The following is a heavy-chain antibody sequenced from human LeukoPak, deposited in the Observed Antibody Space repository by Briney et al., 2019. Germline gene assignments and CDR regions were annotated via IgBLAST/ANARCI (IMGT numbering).Heavy chain of an antibody. CDR3: ALIAVEDV. J-gene: IGHJ6*02. D-gene: IGHD2/OR15-2a*01. V-gene: IGHV1-46*01. CDR1: GGTFSSYA. Sequence: GASVKVSCKASGGTFSSYAISWVRQAPGQGLEWMRIINPSGGSTSYAQKFQGRVTMTRDTSTSTVYMELSSLRSEDTAVYYCALIAVEDVWGQGTTVTVSS. CDR2: INPSGGST.